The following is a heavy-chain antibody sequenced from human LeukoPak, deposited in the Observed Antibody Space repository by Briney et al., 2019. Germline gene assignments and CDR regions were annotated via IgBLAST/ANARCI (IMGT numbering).Heavy chain of an antibody. J-gene: IGHJ4*02. D-gene: IGHD6-19*01. CDR1: GGSFSGYY. V-gene: IGHV4-59*01. CDR3: ARVHTSYSSGWYYFDY. CDR2: IYYSGST. Sequence: SETLSLTCAVYGGSFSGYYWSWIRQPPGKGLEWIGYIYYSGSTNYNPSLKSRVTISVDTSKNQFSLKLSSVTAADTAVYYCARVHTSYSSGWYYFDYWGQGTLVTVSS.